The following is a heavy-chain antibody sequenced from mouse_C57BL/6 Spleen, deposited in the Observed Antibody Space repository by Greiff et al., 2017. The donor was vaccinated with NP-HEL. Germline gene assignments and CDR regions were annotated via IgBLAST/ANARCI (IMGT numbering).Heavy chain of an antibody. D-gene: IGHD3-2*02. CDR1: GFTFSDYG. J-gene: IGHJ4*01. CDR3: ARELRLRYAMDY. V-gene: IGHV5-17*01. CDR2: ISSGSSTI. Sequence: VQLQQSGGGLVKPGGSLKLSCAASGFTFSDYGMHWVRQAPEKGLEWVAYISSGSSTIYYADTVKGRFTISRDNAKNTLFLQMTSLRSEDTAMYYCARELRLRYAMDYWGQGTSVTVSS.